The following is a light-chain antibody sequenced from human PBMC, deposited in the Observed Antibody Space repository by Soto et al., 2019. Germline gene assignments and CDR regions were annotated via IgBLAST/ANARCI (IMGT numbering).Light chain of an antibody. CDR2: GNI. J-gene: IGLJ2*01. V-gene: IGLV1-40*01. CDR3: QSHDSNLVV. Sequence: QAVVTQPPSVSGAPGQRVIISCTGSSSNIGAGYDVHWYQQFPGTAPKVLIHGNINRPSRVPDRFSASKSGTSASLVITGLQAEDEADYYCQSHDSNLVVFGGGTKVTVL. CDR1: SSNIGAGYD.